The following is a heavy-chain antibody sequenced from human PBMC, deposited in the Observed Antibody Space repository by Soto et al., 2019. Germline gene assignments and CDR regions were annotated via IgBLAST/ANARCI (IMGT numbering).Heavy chain of an antibody. Sequence: PGGSLRLSCAASGFTFSSYAMSWVRQAPGKGLEWVSAISGSGGSTYYADSVKGRFTISRDNSKNTLYLQMNSLRAEDTAVYYCAKDPHPYSSAWNHFDYWGQGALVTVSS. CDR3: AKDPHPYSSAWNHFDY. CDR2: ISGSGGST. J-gene: IGHJ4*02. D-gene: IGHD6-19*01. CDR1: GFTFSSYA. V-gene: IGHV3-23*01.